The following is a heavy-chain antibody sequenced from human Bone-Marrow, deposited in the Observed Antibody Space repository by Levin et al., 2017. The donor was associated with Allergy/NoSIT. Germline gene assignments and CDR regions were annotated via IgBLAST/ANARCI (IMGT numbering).Heavy chain of an antibody. J-gene: IGHJ5*01. CDR2: TYYRSKWYS. CDR1: GDSVSSNSAT. D-gene: IGHD2-15*01. Sequence: SPTLSLTCAISGDSVSSNSATWNWIRQSPSRGLEWLGRTYYRSKWYSNYAVSVKSRITINPDTSKNQFSLHLNSVTPEDTAVYYCVRLVDSLDSWGQGTLVTVSS. CDR3: VRLVDSLDS. V-gene: IGHV6-1*01.